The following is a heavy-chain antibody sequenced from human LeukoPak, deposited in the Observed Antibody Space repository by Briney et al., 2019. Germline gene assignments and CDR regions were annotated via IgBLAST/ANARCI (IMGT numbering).Heavy chain of an antibody. CDR2: INPNSGGT. CDR1: GYTFTGYY. J-gene: IGHJ6*03. CDR3: ARDGSSSSSGYYYYYMGV. D-gene: IGHD6-6*01. Sequence: ASVKVSCKASGYTFTGYYMHWVRQAPGQGLEWMGRINPNSGGTNYAQKFQGRVTMTRDTSISTAYMELSRLRSDDTAVYYCARDGSSSSSGYYYYYMGVWGKGTTVTVSS. V-gene: IGHV1-2*06.